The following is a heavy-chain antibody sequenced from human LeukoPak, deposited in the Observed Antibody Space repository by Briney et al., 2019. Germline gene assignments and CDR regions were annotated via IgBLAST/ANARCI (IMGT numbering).Heavy chain of an antibody. CDR1: GFTFSSSA. D-gene: IGHD1-26*01. Sequence: PGGSLRLSCAASGFTFSSSAMSWVRQAPGKGLEWVSGISGSRGSTYYADSVKGRFTISRDNSKNTLYLQMNSLRAEDTAAYYCAKAGSIRFDYWGQGTLVTVSS. V-gene: IGHV3-23*01. J-gene: IGHJ4*02. CDR3: AKAGSIRFDY. CDR2: ISGSRGST.